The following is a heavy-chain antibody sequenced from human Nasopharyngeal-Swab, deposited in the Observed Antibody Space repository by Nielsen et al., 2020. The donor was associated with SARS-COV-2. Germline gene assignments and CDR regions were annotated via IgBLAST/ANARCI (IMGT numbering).Heavy chain of an antibody. V-gene: IGHV4-59*08. CDR1: GASISFYY. CDR2: SHYSGST. Sequence: GSLRLSCTVSGASISFYYWSWIRQPPGKGLEWVAYSHYSGSTNYNPSLKSRVTMSVDTSKRQFSLMLTSVTAADTAVYYCARGFDYWGQGTLVTVSS. CDR3: ARGFDY. J-gene: IGHJ4*02.